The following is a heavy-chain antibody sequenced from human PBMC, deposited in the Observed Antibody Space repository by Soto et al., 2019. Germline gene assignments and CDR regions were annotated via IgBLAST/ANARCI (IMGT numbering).Heavy chain of an antibody. J-gene: IGHJ1*01. Sequence: STSHYKKNRIRQPPGKGLEWIGYIYYSGSTNYNPSLKSRVTISVDTSKNQFSLKLSSVTAADTAVYYCARENSSKGSEHWGQGTLVTGSA. CDR2: IYYSGST. D-gene: IGHD6-6*01. CDR1: STSHYK. V-gene: IGHV4-59*01. CDR3: ARENSSKGSEH.